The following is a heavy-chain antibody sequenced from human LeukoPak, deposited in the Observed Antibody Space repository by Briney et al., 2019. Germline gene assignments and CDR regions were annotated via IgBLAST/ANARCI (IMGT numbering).Heavy chain of an antibody. J-gene: IGHJ5*02. D-gene: IGHD5-24*01. CDR2: FHRGRI. Sequence: SETLSLTCKVSGYPIGLDYYWVWIRQAPGRGLQWIGGFHRGRIQYNSALKSRVTISIDSSKNQFSLKMWPVTAADTAFYFCARAPSSYESGNGYPNLGWLDPWGQGALVTVSS. CDR1: GYPIGLDYY. CDR3: ARAPSSYESGNGYPNLGWLDP. V-gene: IGHV4-38-2*02.